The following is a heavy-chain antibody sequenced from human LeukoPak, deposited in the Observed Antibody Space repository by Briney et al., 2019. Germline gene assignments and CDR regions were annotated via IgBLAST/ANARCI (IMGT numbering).Heavy chain of an antibody. CDR1: SGSFSGYY. V-gene: IGHV4-34*01. Sequence: KPSETLSLTCAVYSGSFSGYYWSWLRQSPGKGLEWIGDINHSGSTNYNPSLKSRVTMSVDTSKNQFSLKLYSVTAADTAVYYCARVGQWLVWGQGTLVTVSS. CDR2: INHSGST. CDR3: ARVGQWLV. J-gene: IGHJ4*02. D-gene: IGHD6-19*01.